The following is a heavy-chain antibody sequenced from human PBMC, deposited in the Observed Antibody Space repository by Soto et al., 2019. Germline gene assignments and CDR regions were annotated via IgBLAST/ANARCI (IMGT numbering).Heavy chain of an antibody. CDR1: GGSISSDDYY. CDR3: ARVPDR. J-gene: IGHJ5*02. CDR2: IYYGGST. Sequence: SETLSLTCTVSGGSISSDDYYWSWIRQPPGKGLEWIGHIYYGGSTNYNPSLKSRVTISIDTSKNQFSLKLSSVTAADTAVYYCARVPDRWGQGTLVTVSS. D-gene: IGHD2-2*01. V-gene: IGHV4-30-4*01.